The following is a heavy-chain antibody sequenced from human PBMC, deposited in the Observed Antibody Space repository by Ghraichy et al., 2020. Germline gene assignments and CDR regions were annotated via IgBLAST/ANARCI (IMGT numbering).Heavy chain of an antibody. J-gene: IGHJ6*02. CDR1: GFTFSNFA. CDR2: ISCSGDDT. CDR3: AKDPNLLRFSEWLPPRDSGYYHYGLDV. Sequence: GGSLRLSCAGSGFTFSNFAMDWVRQAPGKGLEWVSAISCSGDDTFYADSVKGRFTISRDNSKNMLYLQMNSLRGDDTAVYYCAKDPNLLRFSEWLPPRDSGYYHYGLDVCGQGTTVTVSS. V-gene: IGHV3-23*01. D-gene: IGHD3-3*01.